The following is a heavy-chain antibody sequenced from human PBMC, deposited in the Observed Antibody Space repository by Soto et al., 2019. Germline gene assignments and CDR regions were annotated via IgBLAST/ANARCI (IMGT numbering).Heavy chain of an antibody. Sequence: SETLSLTCTVSGVSIRSYYWTWIRQAPGRGFEWIGYIYFSGSTNYNPSLKSRVTISVDTSKNQFSLKVRSVTAADTAVYYCARDPLLSGNYAMDVCGQGTAVTVSS. D-gene: IGHD3-10*01. J-gene: IGHJ6*02. CDR3: ARDPLLSGNYAMDV. CDR1: GVSIRSYY. CDR2: IYFSGST. V-gene: IGHV4-59*12.